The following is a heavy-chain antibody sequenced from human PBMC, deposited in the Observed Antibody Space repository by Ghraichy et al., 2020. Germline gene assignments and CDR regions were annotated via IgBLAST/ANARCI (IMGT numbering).Heavy chain of an antibody. J-gene: IGHJ4*02. CDR3: AKESDAHCGGDCYFDH. Sequence: GGSLRLSCAASGFSFRSYGMYWVRQAPGRGLEWVAGISSYGMTKYYADSVKGRLTISRDDFKNTLFLQMSSLRAEDTAVYYCAKESDAHCGGDCYFDHWGQGTLVTVSS. CDR2: ISSYGMTK. V-gene: IGHV3-30*18. CDR1: GFSFRSYG. D-gene: IGHD2-21*02.